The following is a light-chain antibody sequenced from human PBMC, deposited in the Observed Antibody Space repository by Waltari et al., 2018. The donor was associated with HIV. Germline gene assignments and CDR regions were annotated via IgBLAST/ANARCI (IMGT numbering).Light chain of an antibody. CDR1: QSVSSD. J-gene: IGKJ5*01. CDR3: QQFNNWPIT. CDR2: GAS. Sequence: EIVMTQSPATLSVSPGERATLSCRASQSVSSDVAWYQQKPGQPPRLLIYGASTRATDIPARFSGTGSGTEFTLTIGSLQSEDFAFYYCQQFNNWPITFGQGTRLEIK. V-gene: IGKV3-15*01.